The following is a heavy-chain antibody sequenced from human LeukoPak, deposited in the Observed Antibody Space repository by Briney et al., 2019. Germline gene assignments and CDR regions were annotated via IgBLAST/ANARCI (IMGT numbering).Heavy chain of an antibody. V-gene: IGHV5-51*01. D-gene: IGHD2-15*01. CDR3: ARPRVAATPYYFDN. CDR2: IYPGDSDT. Sequence: GESLKISCKGSGDTFTSYWIGWVRQIPGKGLEWMGIIYPGDSDTRYSPSFQGQVTISVDKSINTAYLQWSSLKASDTAMYYCARPRVAATPYYFDNWGQGTLVTVSP. J-gene: IGHJ4*02. CDR1: GDTFTSYW.